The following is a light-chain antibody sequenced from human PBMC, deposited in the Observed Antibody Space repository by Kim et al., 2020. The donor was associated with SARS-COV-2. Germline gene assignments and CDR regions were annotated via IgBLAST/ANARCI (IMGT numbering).Light chain of an antibody. Sequence: TTLNCKSSQKVLYNSNNKNYLAWYKQKPGQAPKLLIYWASIRESGVSDRFSGSGSETDFTLTISSLQAEDVEVYYCQQYYSTPPSFGQGTKLEI. CDR3: QQYYSTPPS. J-gene: IGKJ2*03. V-gene: IGKV4-1*01. CDR1: QKVLYNSNNKNY. CDR2: WAS.